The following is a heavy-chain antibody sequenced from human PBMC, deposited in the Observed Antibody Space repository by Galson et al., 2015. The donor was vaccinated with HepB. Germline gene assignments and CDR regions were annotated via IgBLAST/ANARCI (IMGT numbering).Heavy chain of an antibody. J-gene: IGHJ4*02. CDR2: IKADGTEK. D-gene: IGHD5-18*01. CDR3: VRESLMAMVTFDL. V-gene: IGHV3-7*01. Sequence: SLRLSCATSGFTFSNLYMHWVRQAPGKGLEWVANIKADGTEKNYVDSVKGRFIISRDNAKNSLYLQMNNLRAEDTAVYYCVRESLMAMVTFDLWGRGTLVTVSS. CDR1: GFTFSNLY.